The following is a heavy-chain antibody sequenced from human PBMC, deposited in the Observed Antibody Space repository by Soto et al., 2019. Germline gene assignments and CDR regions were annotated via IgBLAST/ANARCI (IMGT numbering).Heavy chain of an antibody. V-gene: IGHV3-49*03. Sequence: GGSLRLSCTASGFSFVESAMSWFRQAPGKGLGWVGFIRSNAYGGTIDYAASVKGRFTFSRDDSRSVAYLQMNGLKTEDTAVYYCTRARIDRSSTTHYYYGMDGWGEGTTVTVSS. CDR2: IRSNAYGGTI. CDR1: GFSFVESA. D-gene: IGHD3-22*01. J-gene: IGHJ6*04. CDR3: TRARIDRSSTTHYYYGMDG.